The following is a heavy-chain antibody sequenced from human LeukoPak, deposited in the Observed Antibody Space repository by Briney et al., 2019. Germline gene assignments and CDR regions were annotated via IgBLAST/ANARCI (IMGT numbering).Heavy chain of an antibody. V-gene: IGHV1-2*04. CDR1: GYTFTGYY. CDR3: ARDRGVMTTDAFDI. Sequence: ASVKVSCKASGYTFTGYYMHWLRQAPGQGLEWMGWINPNSGGTNYAQKFQGWVTMTRDTSNSTAYMELSRLRSDDTAVYYCARDRGVMTTDAFDIWGQGTLVTVSS. D-gene: IGHD4-11*01. CDR2: INPNSGGT. J-gene: IGHJ3*02.